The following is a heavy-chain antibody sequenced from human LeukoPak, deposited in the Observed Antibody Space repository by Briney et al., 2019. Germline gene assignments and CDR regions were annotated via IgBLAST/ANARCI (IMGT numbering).Heavy chain of an antibody. J-gene: IGHJ4*02. CDR2: IYTSGST. CDR3: ARAGYSSSWAPLDY. V-gene: IGHV4-4*07. D-gene: IGHD6-13*01. Sequence: SETLSLTCTVSGGSISSYYWSWIRQPAGKGLEWIGRIYTSGSTNYNPSLKSRATMSVDTSKNQFSLKLSSVTAADTAVYYCARAGYSSSWAPLDYWGQGTLVTVSS. CDR1: GGSISSYY.